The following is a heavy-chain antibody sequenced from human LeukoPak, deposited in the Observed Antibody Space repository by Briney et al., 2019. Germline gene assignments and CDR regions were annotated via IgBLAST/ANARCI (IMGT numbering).Heavy chain of an antibody. CDR1: GYTLTELS. CDR2: FDPEDGET. Sequence: ASVKVSCKVSGYTLTELSVHWVRQAPGKGLEWMGGFDPEDGETIYAQKFQGRVTMTEDTSTDTAYMELSSLRPEDTAVYYCATSLWSYFQHWGQGTLVTVSS. J-gene: IGHJ1*01. CDR3: ATSLWSYFQH. V-gene: IGHV1-24*01. D-gene: IGHD1-1*01.